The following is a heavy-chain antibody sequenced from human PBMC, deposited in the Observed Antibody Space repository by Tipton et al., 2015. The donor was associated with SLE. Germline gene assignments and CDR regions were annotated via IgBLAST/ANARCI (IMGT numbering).Heavy chain of an antibody. Sequence: SLRLSCAASGFIFSNYGMHWVRQAPGKGLEWVAPISFDGSNKSYADSVNGRFTISRDNSQNTVYLQMNSLRAEDAAVYYCAKETTSGWYNFDYWGQGALVTVSS. CDR1: GFIFSNYG. V-gene: IGHV3-33*06. J-gene: IGHJ4*02. D-gene: IGHD6-19*01. CDR3: AKETTSGWYNFDY. CDR2: ISFDGSNK.